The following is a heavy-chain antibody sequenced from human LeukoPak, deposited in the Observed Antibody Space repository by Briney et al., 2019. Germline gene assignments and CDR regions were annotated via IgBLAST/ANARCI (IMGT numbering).Heavy chain of an antibody. Sequence: ASVKVSCEASGYTFTGYYMHWVRQAPGQGLEWMGWINPNSGGTNYAQKSQGRVTMTRDTSIGTAYMELSRLKSDDTAVYYCAKGYCSSTTCEGFFDYWGQGTLVTVSS. V-gene: IGHV1-2*02. CDR1: GYTFTGYY. D-gene: IGHD2-2*01. CDR2: INPNSGGT. J-gene: IGHJ4*02. CDR3: AKGYCSSTTCEGFFDY.